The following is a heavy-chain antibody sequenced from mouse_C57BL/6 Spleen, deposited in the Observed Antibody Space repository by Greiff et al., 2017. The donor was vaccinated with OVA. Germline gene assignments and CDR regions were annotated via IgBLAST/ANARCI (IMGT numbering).Heavy chain of an antibody. V-gene: IGHV1-81*01. CDR2: IYPRSGNT. CDR3: ARERIYYGYDEKGWYFDV. D-gene: IGHD2-2*01. Sequence: QVQLQQSGAELARPGASVKLSCKASGYTFTSYGISWVKQSTGQGLEWIGEIYPRSGNTYYNEKFKGKATLTADKSSSTAYMELRSLTSEDSAVYFCARERIYYGYDEKGWYFDVWGTGTTVTVSS. J-gene: IGHJ1*03. CDR1: GYTFTSYG.